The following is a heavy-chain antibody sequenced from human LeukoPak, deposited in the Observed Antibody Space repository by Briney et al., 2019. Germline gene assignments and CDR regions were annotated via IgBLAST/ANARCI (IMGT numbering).Heavy chain of an antibody. CDR3: ARRYYDSSGFDAFDI. CDR2: IYYSGST. CDR1: GGSISSSSYY. J-gene: IGHJ3*02. Sequence: SETLSLTCTVSGGSISSSSYYWGWIRQPPGKGLEWIGSIYYSGSTYYNPSLKSRVTISVDTSKNQFSLKLSSETAADTAVYYCARRYYDSSGFDAFDIWGQGTMVTVSS. V-gene: IGHV4-39*01. D-gene: IGHD3-22*01.